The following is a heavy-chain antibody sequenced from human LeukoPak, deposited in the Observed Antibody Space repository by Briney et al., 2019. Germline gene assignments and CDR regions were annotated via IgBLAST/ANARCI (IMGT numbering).Heavy chain of an antibody. CDR1: GFTFSSYS. Sequence: PGGSLRLSCAASGFTFSSYSMNWVRQAPGKGLEWVSSISSSSSYIYYADSVKGRFTISRDNAKNSLYLQMNSLRAEDTAVYYCARDHYGADAFDIWSQGTMVTVSS. D-gene: IGHD4-17*01. J-gene: IGHJ3*02. V-gene: IGHV3-21*01. CDR3: ARDHYGADAFDI. CDR2: ISSSSSYI.